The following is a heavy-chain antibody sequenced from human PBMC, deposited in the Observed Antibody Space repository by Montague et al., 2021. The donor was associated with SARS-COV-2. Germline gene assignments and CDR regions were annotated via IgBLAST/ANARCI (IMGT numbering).Heavy chain of an antibody. D-gene: IGHD3-10*01. J-gene: IGHJ6*02. Sequence: SETLSLTCTVSGGSISNYYWSWIRQPAGKGLEWIGRIYPSGNTNYNPSLKSRVTMSVDTSKDQFSLKLSSVTAADTAVYYCARDRPRSCYYDSATYTLGGYGMDVWGQGTTVTVSS. CDR1: GGSISNYY. V-gene: IGHV4-4*07. CDR2: IYPSGNT. CDR3: ARDRPRSCYYDSATYTLGGYGMDV.